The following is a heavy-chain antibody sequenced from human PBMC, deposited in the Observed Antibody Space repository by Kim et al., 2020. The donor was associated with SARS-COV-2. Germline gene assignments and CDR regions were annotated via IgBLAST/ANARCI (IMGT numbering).Heavy chain of an antibody. J-gene: IGHJ5*02. CDR1: GFTFGDYA. CDR2: IRSKAYGGTT. D-gene: IGHD3-9*01. Sequence: GGSLRLSCTASGFTFGDYAMSWFRQAPGKGLEWVGFIRSKAYGGTTEYAASVKGRFTISRDDSKSIAYLQMNSLKTEDTAVYYCTRDRGVLRYFACVAYGNWFDPWGQGTLVTVSS. V-gene: IGHV3-49*03. CDR3: TRDRGVLRYFACVAYGNWFDP.